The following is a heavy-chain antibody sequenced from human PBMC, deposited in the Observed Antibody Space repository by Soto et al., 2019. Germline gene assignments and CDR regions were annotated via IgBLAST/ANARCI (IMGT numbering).Heavy chain of an antibody. D-gene: IGHD3-3*01. CDR3: GRGIFLEG. J-gene: IGHJ4*02. V-gene: IGHV4-34*01. CDR2: INHSGST. CDR1: GGSFSGYY. Sequence: SETLSLTCAVYGGSFSGYYWSWTRQPPGKGLEWIGEINHSGSTNYNPSLKSRVTISVDTSKNQFSLKLSSVTAADTAVYYCGRGIFLEGGGQGTLVTVSS.